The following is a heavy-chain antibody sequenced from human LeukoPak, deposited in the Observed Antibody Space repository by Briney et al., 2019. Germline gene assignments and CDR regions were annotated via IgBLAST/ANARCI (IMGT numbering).Heavy chain of an antibody. Sequence: SETLSLTCSVSGGSISSTGYYWVWIRQPPGKGLEWIGSIYYSGSTHYNPSLRSRVTISLDTSKNQFSLKLSSVTAADTAVYYCARIIAVAGNDYWGQGTLVTVSS. CDR3: ARIIAVAGNDY. J-gene: IGHJ4*02. D-gene: IGHD6-19*01. CDR1: GGSISSTGYY. V-gene: IGHV4-39*01. CDR2: IYYSGST.